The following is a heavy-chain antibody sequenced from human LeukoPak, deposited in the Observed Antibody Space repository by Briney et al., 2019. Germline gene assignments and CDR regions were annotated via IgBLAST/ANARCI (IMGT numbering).Heavy chain of an antibody. CDR2: ISYDGSNK. CDR1: GFTFSSYG. D-gene: IGHD6-6*01. CDR3: AKDPFRARISTPDY. J-gene: IGHJ4*02. Sequence: GRSLRLSCAASGFTFSSYGMHWVRQAPGKGLEWVAVISYDGSNKYYADSVKGRFTISRDNSNNTLFLQMDSLRADDTAVYYCAKDPFRARISTPDYWGQGTLVTVSS. V-gene: IGHV3-30*18.